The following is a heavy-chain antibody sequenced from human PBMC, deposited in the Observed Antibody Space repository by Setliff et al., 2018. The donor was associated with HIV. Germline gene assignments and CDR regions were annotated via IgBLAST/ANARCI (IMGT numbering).Heavy chain of an antibody. CDR2: IYYSGNT. J-gene: IGHJ5*02. Sequence: TLSLTCAFYGGSLTDYYWSWIRQPPGKGLEWIGYIYYSGNTYYSPSLKSRLTISVDTSKNQFSLKLRSVTAADTAVYYCVRAEYSSSSDWFAPWGQGALVTVSS. CDR3: VRAEYSSSSDWFAP. V-gene: IGHV4-34*09. D-gene: IGHD6-6*01. CDR1: GGSLTDYY.